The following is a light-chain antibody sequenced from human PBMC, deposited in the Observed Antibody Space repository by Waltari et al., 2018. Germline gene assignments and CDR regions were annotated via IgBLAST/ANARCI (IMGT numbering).Light chain of an antibody. J-gene: IGKJ3*01. CDR2: CAS. CDR1: QGISSY. Sequence: DIQLTQSPSSLSASVGDSVPITCRVSQGISSYLNWYRPKPGKVPKLLIYCASNLQSAVPSRFIGSGACTEFTLTTISLQPEDVATYYGQQTYNAPGFTFGPGTKVDIK. V-gene: IGKV1-27*01. CDR3: QQTYNAPGFT.